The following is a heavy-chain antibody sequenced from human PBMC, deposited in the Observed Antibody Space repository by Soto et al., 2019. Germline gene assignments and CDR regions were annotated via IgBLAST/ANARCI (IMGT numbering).Heavy chain of an antibody. J-gene: IGHJ5*02. Sequence: ASVKVSCKASGYTFTGYYMHWVRQAPGQGLEWMGWINPNSGGTNYAQKFQGWVTMTRDTSISTAYMELSRLRSDDTAVYYCARAMLLWSGWFDPWGQGTLVTVSP. CDR1: GYTFTGYY. CDR2: INPNSGGT. V-gene: IGHV1-2*04. D-gene: IGHD2-21*01. CDR3: ARAMLLWSGWFDP.